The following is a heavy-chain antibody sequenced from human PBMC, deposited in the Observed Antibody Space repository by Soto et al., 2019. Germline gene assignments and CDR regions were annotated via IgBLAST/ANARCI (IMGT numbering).Heavy chain of an antibody. CDR1: GGSFSGYY. D-gene: IGHD6-13*01. J-gene: IGHJ4*02. V-gene: IGHV4-34*01. CDR3: VRALAAVQE. Sequence: QVQLQQWGAGLLKPSETLSLTCAVYGGSFSGYYWSWIRQPPGKGLEWIGEITRSGSTNYNPSLKSRVTISVDTSKEQFSLSLTSVTAADTAVYSCVRALAAVQEWGQGTLVTVSS. CDR2: ITRSGST.